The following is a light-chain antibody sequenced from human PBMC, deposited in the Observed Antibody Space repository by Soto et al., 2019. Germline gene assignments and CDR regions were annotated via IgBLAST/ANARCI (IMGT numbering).Light chain of an antibody. V-gene: IGLV1-40*01. CDR2: GNN. J-gene: IGLJ1*01. CDR1: SSNIGAGYE. CDR3: QTYDTSLSGYV. Sequence: QSVLTQPPSVSGAPGQRVTISCTGSSSNIGAGYEVHWYQQLPGTAPKLLIYGNNNRPSGVPDRFSGSKSGTSVSLAITGLQAEDEADYFCQTYDTSLSGYVFGTGTKVTVL.